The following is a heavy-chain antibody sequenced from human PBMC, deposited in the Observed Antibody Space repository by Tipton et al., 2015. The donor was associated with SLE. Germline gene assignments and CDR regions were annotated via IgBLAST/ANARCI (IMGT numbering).Heavy chain of an antibody. V-gene: IGHV4-38-2*01. Sequence: TLSLTCAVSGYSISSGYYWGWIRQPPGKGLEWIGSIYRSGSTYYNPSLKSRVTISVDTSKNQFSLKLSSVTAADTAVYYCATQGGSGGHDAFDIWGQGTMVTVSS. CDR1: GYSISSGYY. J-gene: IGHJ3*02. CDR2: IYRSGST. D-gene: IGHD3-16*01. CDR3: ATQGGSGGHDAFDI.